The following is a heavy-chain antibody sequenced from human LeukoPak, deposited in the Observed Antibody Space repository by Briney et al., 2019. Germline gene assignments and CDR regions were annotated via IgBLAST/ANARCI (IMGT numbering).Heavy chain of an antibody. Sequence: GGSLRLSCAASGFTFSSYWMHWVRQAPGKGLVWVSRINSDGSSTSYADSVKGRFTISRDNAKNTMYLQMNSLRAEDTAVYYCARVGIAAAGIDYWGQGTLVTVSS. CDR2: INSDGSST. CDR3: ARVGIAAAGIDY. J-gene: IGHJ4*02. V-gene: IGHV3-74*01. CDR1: GFTFSSYW. D-gene: IGHD6-13*01.